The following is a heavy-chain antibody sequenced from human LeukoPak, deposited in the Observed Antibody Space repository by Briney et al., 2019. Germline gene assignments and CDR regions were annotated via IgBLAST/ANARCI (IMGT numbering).Heavy chain of an antibody. J-gene: IGHJ4*02. CDR1: GGSFSGYY. V-gene: IGHV4-34*01. CDR3: ARSGNHPDY. D-gene: IGHD1-26*01. Sequence: SETLSLTCAVYGGSFSGYYWSWIRQPPGKGLEWIGEINHSGSTNYNPSLKSRVTISVDTSKNQFSLKLSSVTAADTAVYYCARSGNHPDYWGQGTLITVSS. CDR2: INHSGST.